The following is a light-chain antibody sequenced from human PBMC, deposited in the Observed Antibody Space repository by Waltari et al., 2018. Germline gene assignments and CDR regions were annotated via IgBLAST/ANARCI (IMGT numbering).Light chain of an antibody. CDR3: QSFDNMLSGGVV. V-gene: IGLV1-40*01. CDR2: GNN. CDR1: TSNIGAGHD. Sequence: QSVLTQPPSVSGTPGQRVTISCSGSTSNIGAGHDVHWYQHLPGTAPKLLIYGNNNRPSGVPDRVSGSKSCTSASLAITGLQADDEADYFCQSFDNMLSGGVVFGGGTKLAVL. J-gene: IGLJ2*01.